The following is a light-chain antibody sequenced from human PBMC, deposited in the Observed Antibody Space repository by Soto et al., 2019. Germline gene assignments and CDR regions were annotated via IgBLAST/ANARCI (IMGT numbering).Light chain of an antibody. J-gene: IGKJ2*01. Sequence: EIVMTQSPATLSLSPGERATLSCRTSQSVNNNLAWYQQKPGQAPRLLIYGASTRATGIPARFSGSGSGTEFTLTISSLLSEDFAVYYCQEYSAWSYTVGQGTKVDIK. CDR2: GAS. V-gene: IGKV3-15*01. CDR1: QSVNNN. CDR3: QEYSAWSYT.